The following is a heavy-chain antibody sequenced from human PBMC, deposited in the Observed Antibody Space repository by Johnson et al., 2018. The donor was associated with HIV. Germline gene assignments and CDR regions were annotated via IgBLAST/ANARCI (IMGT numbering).Heavy chain of an antibody. CDR3: AKCPGRDHGGKRRGFDI. J-gene: IGHJ3*02. Sequence: VQVVESGGGVVQPGGSLRLSCAASGFTFSSYVMHWVRQAPGKGLEWVAVISYDGSNTYYADSVKGRFTISRDNSKNTLYLQMNSLRVEDTAVYYCAKCPGRDHGGKRRGFDIWGQGTMVTVSS. CDR2: ISYDGSNT. D-gene: IGHD4-23*01. V-gene: IGHV3-30-3*02. CDR1: GFTFSSYV.